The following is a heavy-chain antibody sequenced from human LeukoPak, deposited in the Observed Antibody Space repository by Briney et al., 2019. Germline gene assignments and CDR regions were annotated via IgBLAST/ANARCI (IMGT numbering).Heavy chain of an antibody. V-gene: IGHV4-59*01. D-gene: IGHD4-17*01. Sequence: SETLPLTCTVSGGSISSYYWSWIRQPPGKGLEWIGYIYYSGSTNYNPSLKSRVTISVDTSKNQFSLKLSSVTAADTAVYYCATTTVTTAIIDYWGQGTLVTVSS. CDR1: GGSISSYY. J-gene: IGHJ4*02. CDR2: IYYSGST. CDR3: ATTTVTTAIIDY.